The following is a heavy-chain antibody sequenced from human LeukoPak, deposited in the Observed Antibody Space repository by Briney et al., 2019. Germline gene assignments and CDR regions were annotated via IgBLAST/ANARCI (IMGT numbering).Heavy chain of an antibody. CDR3: LVTTRRRGFHY. V-gene: IGHV3-7*01. J-gene: IGHJ4*01. Sequence: GGSLRLSCAASGFAFSSYWMSWVRQAPGKGLEWVGNIRPDGSVQNYVDSVEGRFTISRDTPKNSVYMQVRCLSREHTGVFDCLVTTRRRGFHYWGHRTQVTVSS. CDR2: IRPDGSVQ. D-gene: IGHD1/OR15-1a*01. CDR1: GFAFSSYW.